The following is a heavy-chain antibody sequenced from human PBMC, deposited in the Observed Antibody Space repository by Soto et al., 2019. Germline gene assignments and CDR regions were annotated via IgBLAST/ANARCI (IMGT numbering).Heavy chain of an antibody. CDR1: GLTFSSYS. V-gene: IGHV3-21*01. D-gene: IGHD6-25*01. CDR3: ARIFSPYQRGGVDY. J-gene: IGHJ4*02. Sequence: ESGGGLVKPGGSLRLSCAASGLTFSSYSMNWVRQAPGKGLEWVSSITSSPTYIYYADSVKGRFTISRDTAKNSLYLQMNSLRAEDTALYYCARIFSPYQRGGVDYWGQGILVTVSS. CDR2: ITSSPTYI.